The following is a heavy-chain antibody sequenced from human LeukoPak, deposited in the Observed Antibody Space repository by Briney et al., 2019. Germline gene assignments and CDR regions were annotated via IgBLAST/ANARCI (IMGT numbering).Heavy chain of an antibody. CDR2: ISSDGSST. Sequence: GGSLRLSCAVSGFTFSSSWMYWVRQAPGKGLVWVSYISSDGSSTNYADSVKGRFTISRDNAKNTLYVQMNSLRADDTAVYYCARGRPGNYFDYWGQGTLVTVSS. J-gene: IGHJ4*02. CDR1: GFTFSSSW. D-gene: IGHD1-26*01. V-gene: IGHV3-74*01. CDR3: ARGRPGNYFDY.